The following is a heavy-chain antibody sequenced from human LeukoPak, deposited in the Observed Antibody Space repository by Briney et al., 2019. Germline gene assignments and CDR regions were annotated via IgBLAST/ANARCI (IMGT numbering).Heavy chain of an antibody. CDR1: GYTFTSYA. CDR3: ARECRDIVVVPAAKRGMDV. Sequence: SCKASGYTFTSYAMHWVRQAPGKGLEWVAVISYDGSNKYYADSVKGRFTISRDNSKNTLYLQMNSLRAEDTAVYYCARECRDIVVVPAAKRGMDVWGQGTTVTVSS. V-gene: IGHV3-30-3*01. D-gene: IGHD2-2*01. J-gene: IGHJ6*02. CDR2: ISYDGSNK.